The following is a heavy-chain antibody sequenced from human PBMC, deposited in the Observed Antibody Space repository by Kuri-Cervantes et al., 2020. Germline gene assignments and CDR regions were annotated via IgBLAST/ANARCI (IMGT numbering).Heavy chain of an antibody. CDR2: IYTSGST. V-gene: IGHV4-59*10. D-gene: IGHD3-22*01. J-gene: IGHJ2*01. Sequence: SETLSLTCAVYGGSFSGYYWSWIRQPPGKGLEWIGRIYTSGSTNYNPSLKSRVTMSVDTSKNQFSLKLSSVTAADTAVYYCARRNYYDSSGYYYRTHRYFDLWGRGTLVTVSS. CDR1: GGSFSGYY. CDR3: ARRNYYDSSGYYYRTHRYFDL.